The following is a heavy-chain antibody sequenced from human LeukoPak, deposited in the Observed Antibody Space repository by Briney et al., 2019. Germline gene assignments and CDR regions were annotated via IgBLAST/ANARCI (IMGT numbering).Heavy chain of an antibody. J-gene: IGHJ4*02. CDR1: GFTFSSYW. Sequence: GGSLRLSCAAPGFTFSSYWMSWVRQAPGKGLEWVANIKQDGSEKYYVDSVKGRFTISRDNAKNSLYLQMNSLRAEDTAVYYCARGAYYDFWSGSPEPYYFDYWGQGTLVTVSS. CDR2: IKQDGSEK. D-gene: IGHD3-3*01. V-gene: IGHV3-7*01. CDR3: ARGAYYDFWSGSPEPYYFDY.